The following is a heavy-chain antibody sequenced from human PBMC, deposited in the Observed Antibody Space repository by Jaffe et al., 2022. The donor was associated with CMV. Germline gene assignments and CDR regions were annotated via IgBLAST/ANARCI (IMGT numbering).Heavy chain of an antibody. Sequence: EVQLVESGGGLVQPGGSLRLSCAASGFTVSSNHMSWVRQAPGKGLEWVSVIYSGSDPYFADSVKGRFTISRDNSKNTLYLQMNSLRAEDTAVYYCARGVAVDPWGQGTLVTVSS. CDR3: ARGVAVDP. V-gene: IGHV3-66*01. D-gene: IGHD6-19*01. CDR2: IYSGSDP. J-gene: IGHJ4*02. CDR1: GFTVSSNH.